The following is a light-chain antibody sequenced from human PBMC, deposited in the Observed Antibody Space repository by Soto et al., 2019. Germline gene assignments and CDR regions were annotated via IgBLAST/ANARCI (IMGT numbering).Light chain of an antibody. J-gene: IGKJ2*01. CDR1: QTVSSSY. CDR2: GAS. Sequence: EIVLTQSPGTLSLSPGERATLSCRASQTVSSSYLAWYRQKPGQAPRLLIYGASSRATGIPDRFSGSGSGTDFTLTISRLDPEDFAVYYCQQYDTFGQGTKVDI. V-gene: IGKV3-20*01. CDR3: QQYDT.